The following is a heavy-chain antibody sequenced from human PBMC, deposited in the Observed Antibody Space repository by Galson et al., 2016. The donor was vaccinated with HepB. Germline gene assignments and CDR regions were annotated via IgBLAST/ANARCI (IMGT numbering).Heavy chain of an antibody. CDR3: ARDVGYEALDY. CDR2: INRDGSEK. J-gene: IGHJ4*02. V-gene: IGHV3-7*01. D-gene: IGHD2-2*01. CDR1: GFSLGAYW. Sequence: SLRLSCAGSGFSLGAYWMVWVRQAPGKGLEWVASINRDGSEKYYLEGRFSISRDNAKNSLYLQMDSLRAEDTAVYYCARDVGYEALDYWGQGTLVTVSS.